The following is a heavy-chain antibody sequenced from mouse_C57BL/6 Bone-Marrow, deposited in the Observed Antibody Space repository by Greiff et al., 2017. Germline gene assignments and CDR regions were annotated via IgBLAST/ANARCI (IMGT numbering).Heavy chain of an antibody. D-gene: IGHD3-2*02. V-gene: IGHV14-4*01. Sequence: VQLQQSGAELVRPGASVKLSCTASGFNIKDDYMHWVKQRPEQGLEWIGWIDPENGDTEYASKFQGKATITAYTSSNTAYLQLSSLTSEDTAVYYCTTKPAQATFDYWGQGTTLTVSS. J-gene: IGHJ2*01. CDR1: GFNIKDDY. CDR3: TTKPAQATFDY. CDR2: IDPENGDT.